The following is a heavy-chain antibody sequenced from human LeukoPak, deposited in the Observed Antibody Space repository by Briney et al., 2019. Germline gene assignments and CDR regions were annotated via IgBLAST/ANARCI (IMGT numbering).Heavy chain of an antibody. Sequence: SETLSLTCAVYGESFTNYYWSWIRQPPGKGLEWIGEINHSGSTNYNPSLKSRVTISTDTSKNQFSLNLTSVTAADTAVYYCARRSPNSGWPDWGQGTLVTVSS. CDR2: INHSGST. CDR3: ARRSPNSGWPD. D-gene: IGHD5-12*01. V-gene: IGHV4-34*01. J-gene: IGHJ4*02. CDR1: GESFTNYY.